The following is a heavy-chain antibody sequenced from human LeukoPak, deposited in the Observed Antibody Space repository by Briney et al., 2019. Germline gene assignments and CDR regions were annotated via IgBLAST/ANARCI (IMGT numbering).Heavy chain of an antibody. V-gene: IGHV1-46*01. Sequence: APVKVSCKASGYTFTSYYMHWVRQAPGQGLEWMGIINPRGGSTSYAQKFQGRVTMTRDTSTSTVYMELSSLRSEDTAVYYCARSGKATYYYDSSGYYDYWGQGTLVTVSS. CDR1: GYTFTSYY. CDR3: ARSGKATYYYDSSGYYDY. CDR2: INPRGGST. D-gene: IGHD3-22*01. J-gene: IGHJ4*02.